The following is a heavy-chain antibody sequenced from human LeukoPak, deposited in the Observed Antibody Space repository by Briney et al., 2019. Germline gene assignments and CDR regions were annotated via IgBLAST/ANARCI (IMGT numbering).Heavy chain of an antibody. CDR3: TRDIVWLQLQN. Sequence: GGSLRLSCAASGFAFPGYWMVWVRQAPGKGLEWVASTGKDGSEKAYADSVKDRFTISRDNARNSLYLQMNSLGVEDTAVYYCTRDIVWLQLQNWGQGALVTVSS. CDR1: GFAFPGYW. D-gene: IGHD5-24*01. CDR2: TGKDGSEK. J-gene: IGHJ4*02. V-gene: IGHV3-7*01.